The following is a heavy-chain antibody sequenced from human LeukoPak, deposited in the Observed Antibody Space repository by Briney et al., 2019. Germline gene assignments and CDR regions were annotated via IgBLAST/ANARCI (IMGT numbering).Heavy chain of an antibody. CDR3: AMGDYVWGSYRRHFDY. Sequence: GPSVKVSCKASGGTFSSYAISWVRQAPGQGLEWMGGIIPIFGTANYAQKFQGRVTITADKSTSTAYMELSSLRSEDTAVYYCAMGDYVWGSYRRHFDYWGQGTLVTVSS. CDR1: GGTFSSYA. CDR2: IIPIFGTA. J-gene: IGHJ4*02. D-gene: IGHD3-16*02. V-gene: IGHV1-69*06.